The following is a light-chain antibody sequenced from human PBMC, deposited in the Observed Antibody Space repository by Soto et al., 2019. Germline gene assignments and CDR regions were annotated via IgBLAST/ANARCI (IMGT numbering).Light chain of an antibody. CDR3: MQGTHWPPT. CDR1: QSIVFRDGNAY. J-gene: IGKJ1*01. V-gene: IGKV2-30*01. CDR2: RVS. Sequence: DVVMTQSPLSLPVALGQPASISCRSSQSIVFRDGNAYLTWFQQRPGQSPRRLIYRVSNRDSGVPERFSGSGSGTDFTLIISRVEAEDVVVYYCMQGTHWPPTFGRGTKVEIK.